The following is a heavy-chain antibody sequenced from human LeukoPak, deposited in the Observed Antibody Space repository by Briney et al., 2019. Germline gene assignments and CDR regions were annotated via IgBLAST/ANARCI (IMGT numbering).Heavy chain of an antibody. J-gene: IGHJ4*02. Sequence: SVKVSCKASGGTFSSYAISWVRQAPGQGLEWMGGIIPIFGTANYAQKFQGRVTITTDESTSTAHMELSSLRSEDTAVYYCARDHDILTGYLDYWGQGTLVTVSS. CDR2: IIPIFGTA. CDR3: ARDHDILTGYLDY. CDR1: GGTFSSYA. V-gene: IGHV1-69*05. D-gene: IGHD3-9*01.